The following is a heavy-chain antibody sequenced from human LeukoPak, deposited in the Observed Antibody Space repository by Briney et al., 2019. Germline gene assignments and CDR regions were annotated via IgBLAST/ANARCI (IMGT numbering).Heavy chain of an antibody. CDR1: GFTFSSYG. CDR2: IRYDGSNK. V-gene: IGHV3-30*02. Sequence: PGGSLRLSCAASGFTFSSYGMHWVRQAPGKGLEWVAFIRYDGSNKYYADSVKGRFTISRDNSKNTLYLQMNSLRVEDTAVYYCAKDPGYQVVYCFDYWGQGTLVTVSS. CDR3: AKDPGYQVVYCFDY. D-gene: IGHD2-2*01. J-gene: IGHJ4*02.